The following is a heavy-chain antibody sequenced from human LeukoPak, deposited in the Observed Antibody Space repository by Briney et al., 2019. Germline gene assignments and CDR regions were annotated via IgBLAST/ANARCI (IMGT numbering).Heavy chain of an antibody. Sequence: SETLSLTCTVSGYSITSGYYWGWIRQPAGKGLEWIGRIYTSGSTNYNPSLKSRVTMSVDTSKNQFSLKLSSVTAADTAVYYCARGNEVTTNFDYWGQGTLVTVSS. J-gene: IGHJ4*02. CDR1: GYSITSGYY. CDR3: ARGNEVTTNFDY. V-gene: IGHV4-4*07. CDR2: IYTSGST. D-gene: IGHD2-21*02.